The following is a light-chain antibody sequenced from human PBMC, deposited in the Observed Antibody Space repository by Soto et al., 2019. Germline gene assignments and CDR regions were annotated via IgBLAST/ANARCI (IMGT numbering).Light chain of an antibody. Sequence: DIQMTQSPSTLSASVGDRVIITCRASQSISSWLAWYQQKPGKAPNLLISRASTLKSGIPSRFSGSRSGTEFTLTTSSLQHDEFATDYCQQYDRASWTFGEGTKVEIK. CDR2: RAS. CDR3: QQYDRASWT. J-gene: IGKJ1*01. V-gene: IGKV1-5*03. CDR1: QSISSW.